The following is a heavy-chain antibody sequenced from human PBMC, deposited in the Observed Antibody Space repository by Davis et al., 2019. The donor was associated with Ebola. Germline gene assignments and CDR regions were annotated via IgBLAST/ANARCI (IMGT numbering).Heavy chain of an antibody. V-gene: IGHV1-2*06. CDR1: GYSFSIYW. CDR2: INPSTGVT. D-gene: IGHD2-15*01. CDR3: ARGGCNGGGCYYYFDY. Sequence: GGSLRLSCKASGYSFSIYWIGWVRQAPGQGLEWMGRINPSTGVTSYAQKFQGRVTMTRDTSISTAYMELSRLRSDDAAVYYCARGGCNGGGCYYYFDYWGQGTLVTVSS. J-gene: IGHJ4*02.